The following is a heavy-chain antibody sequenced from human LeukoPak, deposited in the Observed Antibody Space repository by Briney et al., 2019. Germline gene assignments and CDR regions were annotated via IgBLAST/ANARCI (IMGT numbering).Heavy chain of an antibody. V-gene: IGHV6-1*01. CDR1: GDSVSSNTAA. CDR2: TYYRSKWYH. D-gene: IGHD3-9*01. J-gene: IGHJ5*02. Sequence: SQTLSLTCAISGDSVSSNTAAWNWIRQSPSRGLEWLGRTYYRSKWYHDYAVSVKSRITITPDTSKNQFSLKLSSVTAADTAVYYCARGSGRYDILTGHTVNWFDPWGQGTLVTVSS. CDR3: ARGSGRYDILTGHTVNWFDP.